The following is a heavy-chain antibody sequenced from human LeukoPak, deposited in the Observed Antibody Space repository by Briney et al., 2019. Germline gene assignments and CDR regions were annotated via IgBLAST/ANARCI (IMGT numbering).Heavy chain of an antibody. CDR2: IYYSGST. Sequence: PSETLSLTCTVSGGSISSYYWSWIRQPPGKGLEWIGYIYYSGSTNYNPSLKSRVTISVDTSKNQLSLKLGSVTAADTAVYYCARHSTTTAYDYRGQGTLVTVSS. D-gene: IGHD1-7*01. J-gene: IGHJ4*02. V-gene: IGHV4-59*08. CDR1: GGSISSYY. CDR3: ARHSTTTAYDY.